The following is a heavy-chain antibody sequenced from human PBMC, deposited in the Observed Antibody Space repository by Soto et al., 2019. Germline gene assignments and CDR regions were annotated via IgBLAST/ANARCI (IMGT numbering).Heavy chain of an antibody. V-gene: IGHV3-23*01. CDR3: AKSGDSSGYYYMDFDY. CDR1: GFTFSSYA. J-gene: IGHJ4*02. D-gene: IGHD3-22*01. Sequence: GGSLRLSCAASGFTFSSYAMSWVRQAPGKGLEWVSAISGSGGSTYYADSVKGRFTISRDNSKNTLYLQMNSLRAEDTAVYYCAKSGDSSGYYYMDFDYWGQGTLVTVSS. CDR2: ISGSGGST.